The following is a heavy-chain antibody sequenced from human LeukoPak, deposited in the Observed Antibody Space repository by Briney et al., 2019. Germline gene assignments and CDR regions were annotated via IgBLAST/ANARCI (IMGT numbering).Heavy chain of an antibody. CDR3: ARDLIVGATPDY. CDR1: GFTFSSYS. J-gene: IGHJ4*02. CDR2: ISSSSSYI. V-gene: IGHV3-21*01. D-gene: IGHD1-26*01. Sequence: PGRSLRLSCAASGFTFSSYSMNWVRQAPGKGLEWVSSISSSSSYIYYADSVKGRFTISRDNAKNSLYLQMNSLRAEDTAVYYCARDLIVGATPDYWGQGTLVTVSS.